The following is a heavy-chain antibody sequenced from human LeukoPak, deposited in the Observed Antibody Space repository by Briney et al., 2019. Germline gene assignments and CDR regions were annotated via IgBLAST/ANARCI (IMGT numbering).Heavy chain of an antibody. D-gene: IGHD3-10*02. CDR1: GLTFRYYW. J-gene: IGHJ4*02. CDR3: VSWSGKYYVTSEIPANS. CDR2: ISEDGSNK. Sequence: GGSLRLSCAASGLTFRYYWMSWIRQAPGKGLEWAAHISEDGSNKYYVDSVKGRFTISRDNAKNSLYLQMNSLRVEDTAVYYCVSWSGKYYVTSEIPANSWGQGTLVTVSS. V-gene: IGHV3-7*01.